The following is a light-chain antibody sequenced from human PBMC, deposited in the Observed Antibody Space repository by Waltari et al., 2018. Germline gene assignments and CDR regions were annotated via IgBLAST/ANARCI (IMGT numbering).Light chain of an antibody. J-gene: IGLJ2*01. CDR1: RMGGKT. CDR2: DDS. CDR3: QVWERSNKEVI. Sequence: SSVLTQSPSVSVAPGQTARITCGGDRMGGKTVHWYRQRAGQAPVLVVYDDSDRPSGIPERLSGSNSGNTATLTISRVAAGDEADYFCQVWERSNKEVIFGGGTKLTVL. V-gene: IGLV3-21*02.